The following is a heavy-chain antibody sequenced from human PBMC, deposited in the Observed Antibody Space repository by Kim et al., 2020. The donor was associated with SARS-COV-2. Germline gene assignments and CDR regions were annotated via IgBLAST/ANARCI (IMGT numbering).Heavy chain of an antibody. J-gene: IGHJ3*02. Sequence: GGSLRLSCAASGFTFDDYAMHWVRQAPGKGLEWVSGISWNSGSIGYADSVKGRFTISRDNAKNSLYLQMNSLRAEDTALYYCAKDESAGDYNAFDIWGQGTMVTVSS. CDR2: ISWNSGSI. CDR3: AKDESAGDYNAFDI. CDR1: GFTFDDYA. D-gene: IGHD4-17*01. V-gene: IGHV3-9*01.